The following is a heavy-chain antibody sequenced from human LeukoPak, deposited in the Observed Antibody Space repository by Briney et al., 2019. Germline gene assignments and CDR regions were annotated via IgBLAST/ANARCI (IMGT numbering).Heavy chain of an antibody. CDR2: FSLNSGSI. V-gene: IGHV3-9*01. Sequence: GRSLRLSCAASGFTFDAYVMHWVRQAPGTGRGGLSGFSLNSGSIGYADSVKGRFTISRDNAKNSLYLQMNSLRAEDTALYYCAKDTVAGPYYYGMDVWGQGTTVTVSS. D-gene: IGHD6-19*01. CDR1: GFTFDAYV. J-gene: IGHJ6*02. CDR3: AKDTVAGPYYYGMDV.